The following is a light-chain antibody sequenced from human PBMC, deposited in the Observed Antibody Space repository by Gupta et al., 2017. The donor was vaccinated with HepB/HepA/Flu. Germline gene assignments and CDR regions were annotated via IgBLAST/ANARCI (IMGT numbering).Light chain of an antibody. CDR2: GAS. J-gene: IGKJ2*01. Sequence: IVITQSPATLSVSPGERVTLSCRASQSVRSNLRWYQQKPGQAQRLLMYGASTSGTGIPARFSGSGYGTEFTLTISSRQSEDFAVYYCQQYYKGHPFTFGHGTKVEIK. CDR3: QQYYKGHPFT. V-gene: IGKV3-15*01. CDR1: QSVRSN.